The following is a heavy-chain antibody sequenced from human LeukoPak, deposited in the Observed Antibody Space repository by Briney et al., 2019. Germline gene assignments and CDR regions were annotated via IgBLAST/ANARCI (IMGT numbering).Heavy chain of an antibody. J-gene: IGHJ3*02. D-gene: IGHD3-10*01. Sequence: SETLSLTCTVSGGSISSSSYYWGWIRQPPGKGLEWIGSIYYSGSTYYNPSLKSRVTISVDTSKNQFSLKLSSVTAADTAVYYCARDSTAVLWFGELLSGAFDIWGQGTMVTVSS. CDR1: GGSISSSSYY. V-gene: IGHV4-39*07. CDR2: IYYSGST. CDR3: ARDSTAVLWFGELLSGAFDI.